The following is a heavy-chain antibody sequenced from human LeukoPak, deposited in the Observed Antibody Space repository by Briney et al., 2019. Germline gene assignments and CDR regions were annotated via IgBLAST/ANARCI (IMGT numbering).Heavy chain of an antibody. J-gene: IGHJ4*02. Sequence: GGSLRLSCAASGFTFSNYAMHWVRQAPGKGLEGVSLITGSGSSTYYSNSVKGRFTISRDTSKNTLYLQMNSLRAEDAAVYYCARELASCCYGDYWGQGTLVTVSS. V-gene: IGHV3-23*01. CDR1: GFTFSNYA. CDR2: ITGSGSST. D-gene: IGHD2-2*01. CDR3: ARELASCCYGDY.